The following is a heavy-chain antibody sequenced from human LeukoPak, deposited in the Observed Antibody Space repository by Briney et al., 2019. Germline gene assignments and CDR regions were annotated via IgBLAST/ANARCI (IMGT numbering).Heavy chain of an antibody. J-gene: IGHJ5*02. CDR1: GGSISSGGYY. Sequence: SETLSLTCTVSGGSISSGGYYWSWIRQHPGKGLEWIVYIYYSGSTYYNPSLKSRVTISVDRSKNQFSLKLSSVTAADTAVYYCARASIARDFWSGYYSGDWFDPWGQGTLVTVSS. V-gene: IGHV4-31*03. D-gene: IGHD3-3*01. CDR2: IYYSGST. CDR3: ARASIARDFWSGYYSGDWFDP.